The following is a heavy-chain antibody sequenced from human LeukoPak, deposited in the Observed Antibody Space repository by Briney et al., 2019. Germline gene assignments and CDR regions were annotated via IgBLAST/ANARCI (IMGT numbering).Heavy chain of an antibody. J-gene: IGHJ6*03. CDR2: IFPGDSGT. D-gene: IGHD5-12*01. V-gene: IGHV5-51*01. Sequence: GESLKISCKASGYIFTAYWIGWVRQMPGKGLEWMGIIFPGDSGTRYSPSFQGQVTISADKSISTAYLQWSNLQASDTAMFYCARQRGYTGYMDVWGKGTTVTVSS. CDR3: ARQRGYTGYMDV. CDR1: GYIFTAYW.